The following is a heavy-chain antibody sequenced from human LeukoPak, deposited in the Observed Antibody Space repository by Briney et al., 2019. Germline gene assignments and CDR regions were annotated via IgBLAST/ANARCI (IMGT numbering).Heavy chain of an antibody. CDR3: ARVLSSSWGYYFDY. CDR1: GFTFSSYW. V-gene: IGHV3-7*01. Sequence: GGSLRLSCAASGFTFSSYWMSWVRQAPGKGLEWVANIKQDGSEKYYVDSVKGRFTISRDNAKNSLYLQMNSLRAEDTAVYYCARVLSSSWGYYFDYWGQGTLVTVSS. J-gene: IGHJ4*02. D-gene: IGHD6-13*01. CDR2: IKQDGSEK.